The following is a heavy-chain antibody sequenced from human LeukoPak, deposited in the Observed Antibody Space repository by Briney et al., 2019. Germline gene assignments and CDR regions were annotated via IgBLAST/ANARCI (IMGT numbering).Heavy chain of an antibody. V-gene: IGHV3-23*01. D-gene: IGHD4-17*01. Sequence: GGSLRLSCVASGFTFRSYAMSWVRQAPGKGLEWASAIGGSGGSTNFADSVKGRFTISRDNSKNTLYLQMNSLRAEDTAVYYCAKDFSGYTVTTSLDYWGQGPLVTVSS. CDR3: AKDFSGYTVTTSLDY. CDR1: GFTFRSYA. J-gene: IGHJ4*02. CDR2: IGGSGGST.